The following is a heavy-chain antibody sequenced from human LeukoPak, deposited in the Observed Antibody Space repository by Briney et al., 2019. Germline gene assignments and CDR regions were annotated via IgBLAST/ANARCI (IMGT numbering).Heavy chain of an antibody. CDR1: GFTFSSYS. D-gene: IGHD3-10*01. Sequence: PGGSLRLSCAASGFTFSSYSMNWVRQAPGKGLEWVSYISSSSSTINYADSVKGRFTISRDNAKNSLYLQMNSLRAEDTAVYYCARGPSTMVRGVIINGFDYWGQGTLVTVSS. V-gene: IGHV3-48*04. CDR2: ISSSSSTI. J-gene: IGHJ4*02. CDR3: ARGPSTMVRGVIINGFDY.